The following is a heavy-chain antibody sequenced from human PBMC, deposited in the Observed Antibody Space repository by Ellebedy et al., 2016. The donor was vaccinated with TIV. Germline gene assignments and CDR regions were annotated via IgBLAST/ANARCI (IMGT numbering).Heavy chain of an antibody. V-gene: IGHV3-7*03. Sequence: GESLKISCAASGFTFSSYAMSWVRQAPGKGLEWVAHINPDGSAEYYVDSVKGRFTISRDKAKRSLFLQMNSLRVDDTAVYYCVTWGQSYGHWGQGSLVTISS. CDR3: VTWGQSYGH. J-gene: IGHJ4*02. D-gene: IGHD3-16*01. CDR1: GFTFSSYA. CDR2: INPDGSAE.